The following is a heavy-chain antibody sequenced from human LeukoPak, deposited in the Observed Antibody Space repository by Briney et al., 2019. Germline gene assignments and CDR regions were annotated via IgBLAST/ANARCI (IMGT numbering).Heavy chain of an antibody. CDR2: ISGSGGST. D-gene: IGHD2-2*01. Sequence: GGSLRLSCAASGFTFSSYAMSWVRQAPGKGLEWVSAISGSGGSTYYADSVKGRFTISRDNSKNTLYLQMNSLRAEDTAVYYCARDRYQLLSYFDYWGQGTLVTVSS. CDR1: GFTFSSYA. CDR3: ARDRYQLLSYFDY. J-gene: IGHJ4*02. V-gene: IGHV3-23*01.